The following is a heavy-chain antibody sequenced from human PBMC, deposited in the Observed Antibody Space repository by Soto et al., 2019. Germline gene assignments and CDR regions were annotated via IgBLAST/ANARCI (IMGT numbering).Heavy chain of an antibody. J-gene: IGHJ5*02. CDR3: AKGDNLGPKTGYAFDP. CDR1: GDSVSSNTAS. V-gene: IGHV6-1*01. CDR2: TYFRSKWYN. D-gene: IGHD5-12*01. Sequence: SQTLSLTCVISGDSVSSNTASWNWIRQSPSRGLEWLGRTYFRSKWYNDYAVSVKSRIIINPDTSNNQFSLQLNSVTPEYTAVYFCAKGDNLGPKTGYAFDPWGQGIMVTVSS.